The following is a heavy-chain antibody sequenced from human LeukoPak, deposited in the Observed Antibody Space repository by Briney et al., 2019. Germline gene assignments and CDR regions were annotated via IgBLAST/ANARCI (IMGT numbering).Heavy chain of an antibody. CDR2: IYTSGST. CDR1: GGSISSYY. V-gene: IGHV4-4*07. CDR3: ARDLLKGPYYDFWSATSDAFDI. Sequence: SETLSLTCTVSGGSISSYYWSWIRQPAGKGLEWIGRIYTSGSTNYNPSLKSRVTMSVDTSKNQFSLKLSSVTAADTAVYYCARDLLKGPYYDFWSATSDAFDIWGQGTMVTVSS. D-gene: IGHD3-3*01. J-gene: IGHJ3*02.